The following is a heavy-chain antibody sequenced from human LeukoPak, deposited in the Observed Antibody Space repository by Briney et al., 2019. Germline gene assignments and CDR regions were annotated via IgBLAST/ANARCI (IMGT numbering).Heavy chain of an antibody. CDR1: GGTFSSYA. Sequence: GASVKVSCKASGGTFSSYAISWVRQAPGQGLEWMGRIIPILGIANYAQKFQGRVTITADKSTSTAYMELSSLRSEDTAVYYCASGMYFSVNLWAYWGQGTLVTVSS. D-gene: IGHD2-8*01. CDR2: IIPILGIA. V-gene: IGHV1-69*04. J-gene: IGHJ4*02. CDR3: ASGMYFSVNLWAY.